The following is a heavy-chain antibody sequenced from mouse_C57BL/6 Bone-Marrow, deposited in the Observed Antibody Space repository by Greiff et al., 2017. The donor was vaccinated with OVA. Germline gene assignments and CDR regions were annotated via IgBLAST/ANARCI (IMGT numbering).Heavy chain of an antibody. CDR1: GYTFTSYG. Sequence: QVQLKESGAELARPGASVKLSCKASGYTFTSYGISWVKQRTGQGLEWIGEIYPRSGNTYYNEKFKGKATLTADKSSSSAYMELRSLTSEDSAVYFCAREGISTMVTTWDYWGQGTTLTVSS. J-gene: IGHJ2*01. CDR2: IYPRSGNT. CDR3: AREGISTMVTTWDY. V-gene: IGHV1-81*01. D-gene: IGHD2-2*01.